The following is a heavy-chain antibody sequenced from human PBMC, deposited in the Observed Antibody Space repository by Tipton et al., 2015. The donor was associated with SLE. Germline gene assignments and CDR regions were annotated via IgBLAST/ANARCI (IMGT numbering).Heavy chain of an antibody. CDR1: GGSINSFY. CDR2: IYSSGRT. V-gene: IGHV4-4*07. D-gene: IGHD1-26*01. CDR3: ARTLGAIAHTVYDAFDI. J-gene: IGHJ3*02. Sequence: TLSLTCTVSGGSINSFYWNWIRQPAGKGLEWIGRIYSSGRTDYNPSLKSRVTMSVDTSKNQFSLKLTSLTAADTAVYYCARTLGAIAHTVYDAFDIWGQGKMVTVSS.